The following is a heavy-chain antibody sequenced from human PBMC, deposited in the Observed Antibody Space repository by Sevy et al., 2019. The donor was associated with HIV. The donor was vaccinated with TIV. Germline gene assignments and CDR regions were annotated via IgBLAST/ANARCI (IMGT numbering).Heavy chain of an antibody. CDR1: GFTFNDYN. Sequence: GGSLRLSCAASGFTFNDYNLSWIRQAPGKGLEWVSYISTSTSTTTIYYADSVKGRFTISRDNGKNSIYLQMNSLRVDDTAVYYCARAAGWFDAWGQGTLVTVSS. J-gene: IGHJ5*02. CDR3: ARAAGWFDA. V-gene: IGHV3-11*01. CDR2: ISTSTSTTTI.